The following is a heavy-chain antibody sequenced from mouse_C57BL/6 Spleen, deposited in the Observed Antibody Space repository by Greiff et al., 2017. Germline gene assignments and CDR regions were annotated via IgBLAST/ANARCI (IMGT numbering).Heavy chain of an antibody. Sequence: DVKLVESGPGLVKPSQSLSLTCSVTGYSITSGYYWNWIRQFPGNKLEWMGYISYDGSNNYNPSLKNRISITRDTSKNQFFLKLNSVTTEDTATYYCARAGHYYAMDYWGQGTSVTVSS. CDR1: GYSITSGYY. CDR3: ARAGHYYAMDY. V-gene: IGHV3-6*01. CDR2: ISYDGSN. J-gene: IGHJ4*01.